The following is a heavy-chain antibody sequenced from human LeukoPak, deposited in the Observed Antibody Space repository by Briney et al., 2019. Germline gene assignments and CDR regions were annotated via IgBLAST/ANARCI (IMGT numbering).Heavy chain of an antibody. J-gene: IGHJ4*02. V-gene: IGHV1-69*13. CDR2: IIPIFGTA. CDR3: ARGETSMVRGVITPYYFDY. CDR1: GGTFSSYA. Sequence: ASVKVSCKASGGTFSSYAIRWVRQAPGQGLEWMGGIIPIFGTANYAQKFQGRVTITADESTSTAYMELSSLRSEDTAVYYCARGETSMVRGVITPYYFDYWGQGTLVTVSS. D-gene: IGHD3-10*01.